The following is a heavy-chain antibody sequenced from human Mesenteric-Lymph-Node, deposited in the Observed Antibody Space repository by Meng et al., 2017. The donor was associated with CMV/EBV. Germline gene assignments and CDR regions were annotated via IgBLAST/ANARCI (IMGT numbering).Heavy chain of an antibody. J-gene: IGHJ4*02. CDR2: ISSSSSYI. D-gene: IGHD3-10*01. Sequence: GGSLRLSCAASGFTFSSYSMNWVRQAPGKGLEWVSSISSSSSYIYYADSVKGRFTISRDNAKNSLYLQMNSLRAEDTAVYYCARGLWSGELPPGYWGQGTLVTVSS. V-gene: IGHV3-21*01. CDR3: ARGLWSGELPPGY. CDR1: GFTFSSYS.